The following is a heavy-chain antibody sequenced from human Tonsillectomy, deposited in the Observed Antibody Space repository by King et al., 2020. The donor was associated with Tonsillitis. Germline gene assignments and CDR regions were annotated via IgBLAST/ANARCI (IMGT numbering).Heavy chain of an antibody. J-gene: IGHJ6*03. V-gene: IGHV1-69*01. Sequence: QLVQSGAEVKKPGSSVKVSCKASGGTFSTDAISWVRQAPGQGLEWMGGIIPIIGTANYAQTFQGRVTITADESTSTAYMELNSLRFDDTAVYYCGSREDSWYMDVWGKGTTVTVSS. CDR1: GGTFSTDA. CDR3: GSREDSWYMDV. D-gene: IGHD2-15*01. CDR2: IIPIIGTA.